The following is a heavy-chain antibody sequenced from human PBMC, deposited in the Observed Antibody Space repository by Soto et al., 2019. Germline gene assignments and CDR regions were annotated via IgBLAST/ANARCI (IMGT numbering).Heavy chain of an antibody. CDR2: ISYDGSNK. CDR1: GFTFSSYA. CDR3: ARDFDRTTVTTGGFVDY. J-gene: IGHJ4*02. V-gene: IGHV3-30-3*01. Sequence: HPGGSLRLSCAASGFTFSSYAMHWVRQAPGKGLEWVAVISYDGSNKYYADSVKGRFTISRDNSKNTLYLQMNSLRAEDTAVYYCARDFDRTTVTTGGFVDYWGQGTLVTSPQ. D-gene: IGHD4-17*01.